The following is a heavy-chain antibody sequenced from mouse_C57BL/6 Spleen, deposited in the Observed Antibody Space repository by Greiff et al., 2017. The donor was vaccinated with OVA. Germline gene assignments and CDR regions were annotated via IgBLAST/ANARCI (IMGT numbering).Heavy chain of an antibody. J-gene: IGHJ3*01. CDR1: GFSLTSYG. CDR2: IWSGGST. Sequence: VKLVESGPGLVQPSQSLSITCTVSGFSLTSYGVHWVRQSPGKGLEWLGVIWSGGSTDYNAAFISRLSISKDNSKSQVFFKMNSLQADDTAIYYCARRDEYSWFAYWGQGTLVTVSA. D-gene: IGHD5-1*01. V-gene: IGHV2-2*01. CDR3: ARRDEYSWFAY.